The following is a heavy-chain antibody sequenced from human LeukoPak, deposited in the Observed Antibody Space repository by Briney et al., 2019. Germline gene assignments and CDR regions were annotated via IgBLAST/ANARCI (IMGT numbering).Heavy chain of an antibody. V-gene: IGHV3-53*01. D-gene: IGHD1-26*01. Sequence: XXXXSGFTVSSNYMSWVRQAPGKGLEWVSVIYSGGSTYYADSVKGRFTISRDNSKSTLYFQMKSLRAEEAAVYYCXXXXXXXXXXGXXXXXEXXXXFDYWGXGXLVTVSS. J-gene: IGHJ4*02. CDR3: XXXXXXXXXXGXXXXXEXXXXFDY. CDR2: IYSGGST. CDR1: GFTVSSNY.